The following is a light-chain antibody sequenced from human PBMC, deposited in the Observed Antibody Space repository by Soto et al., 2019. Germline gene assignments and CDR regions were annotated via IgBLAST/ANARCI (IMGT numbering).Light chain of an antibody. Sequence: EIVVTQSPGTLSLSPGERATLSCRASQSVSSSYLAWYQQKPGQAPRLLIYGASSRATGIPDRFSGSGSGTDFTLTISRLEPEDFAVYYCQQYGSSLFTFGPGNKVDIQ. J-gene: IGKJ3*01. CDR3: QQYGSSLFT. CDR2: GAS. V-gene: IGKV3-20*01. CDR1: QSVSSSY.